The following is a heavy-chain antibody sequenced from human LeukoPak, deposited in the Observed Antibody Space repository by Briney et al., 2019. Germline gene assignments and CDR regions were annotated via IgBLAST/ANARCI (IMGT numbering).Heavy chain of an antibody. V-gene: IGHV4-34*01. J-gene: IGHJ6*03. D-gene: IGHD2-2*02. CDR3: ATGRNGVVPSPILGVGPWYNYHYMDV. CDR1: GGSFSGYY. CDR2: SDHSGTT. Sequence: SETLSLTCVVYGGSFSGYYWSWIRQPPGKGLEWIGESDHSGTTNYNPSLKSRVTMSVDTSKNQFSLMVSSVTAADTAVYYCATGRNGVVPSPILGVGPWYNYHYMDVWGKGTTVTVSS.